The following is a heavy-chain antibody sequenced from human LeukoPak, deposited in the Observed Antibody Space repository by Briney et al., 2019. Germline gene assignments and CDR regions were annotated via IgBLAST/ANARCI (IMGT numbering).Heavy chain of an antibody. CDR2: IIPMFGTV. CDR3: VTDLKLYGSSSKYFDY. V-gene: IGHV1-69*13. J-gene: IGHJ4*02. D-gene: IGHD6-6*01. CDR1: GGTFSNSA. Sequence: SVKVSCKASGGTFSNSAISWVRQVPGQGLEWMGGIIPMFGTVNQAQKFQDRVTITADESMSTVYMNLSSLKSEDTAVYYCVTDLKLYGSSSKYFDYWGQGTLVTVSS.